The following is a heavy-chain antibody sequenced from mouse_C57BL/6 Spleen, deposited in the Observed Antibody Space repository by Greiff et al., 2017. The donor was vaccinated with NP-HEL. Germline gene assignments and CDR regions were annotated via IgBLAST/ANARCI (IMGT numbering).Heavy chain of an antibody. V-gene: IGHV2-9*01. CDR3: AKHDGGYDGYYYAMDY. CDR2: IWGGGST. D-gene: IGHD2-2*01. Sequence: VNVVESGPGLVAPSQSLSITCTVSGFSLTSYGVDWVRQPPGKGLEWLGVIWGGGSTNYNSALMSRLSISKDNSKSQVFLKMNSLQTDDTAMYYCAKHDGGYDGYYYAMDYWGQGTSVTVSS. J-gene: IGHJ4*01. CDR1: GFSLTSYG.